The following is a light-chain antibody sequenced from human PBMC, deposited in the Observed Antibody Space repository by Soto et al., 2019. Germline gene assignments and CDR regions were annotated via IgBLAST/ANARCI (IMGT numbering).Light chain of an antibody. V-gene: IGKV3-15*01. J-gene: IGKJ1*01. CDR3: HQRQSWPRT. Sequence: EIVLTQSPATLSVSPGERATLSCRASQSISSLLAWYQQKPGQAPRLLIYSASTRATGIPARFSGSGSGTDFTLTISDVQPEDFALYYCHQRQSWPRTFGQGTKVDIK. CDR2: SAS. CDR1: QSISSL.